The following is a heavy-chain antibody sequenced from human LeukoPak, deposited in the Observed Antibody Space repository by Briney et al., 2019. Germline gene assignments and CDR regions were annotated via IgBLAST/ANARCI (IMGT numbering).Heavy chain of an antibody. CDR1: GGTFSSYA. CDR3: ARDDKFGIAVAGLDY. V-gene: IGHV1-69*05. CDR2: IIPIFGTA. D-gene: IGHD6-19*01. J-gene: IGHJ4*02. Sequence: SVKVSCKASGGTFSSYAISWVRQAPGQGLEWMGGIIPIFGTANYAQKFSGRVTITTDESTSTAYMELSSLRSEDTAVYYCARDDKFGIAVAGLDYWGQGTLVTVSS.